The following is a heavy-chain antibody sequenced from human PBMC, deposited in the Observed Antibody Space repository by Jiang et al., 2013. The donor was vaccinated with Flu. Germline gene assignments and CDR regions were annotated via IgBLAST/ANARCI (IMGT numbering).Heavy chain of an antibody. CDR3: ARTPAGRGNFDY. Sequence: CKGSGYSFTTYWIGWVRQMPGKGLEWMGIIYPGDSDTRYSPSFQGQVTISADRSITTAYLQWSSLKASDTAIYYCARTPAGRGNFDYWGQGTLVTVSS. V-gene: IGHV5-51*01. D-gene: IGHD6-25*01. CDR2: IYPGDSDT. CDR1: GYSFTTYW. J-gene: IGHJ4*02.